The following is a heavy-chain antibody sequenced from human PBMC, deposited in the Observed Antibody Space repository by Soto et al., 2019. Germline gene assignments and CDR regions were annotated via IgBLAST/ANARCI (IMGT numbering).Heavy chain of an antibody. V-gene: IGHV3-33*01. CDR1: GFTFSSYG. CDR2: IWYDGTNK. D-gene: IGHD3-10*01. Sequence: QVQLVESGGGVVQPGRSLRLSCAASGFTFSSYGMHWVRQAPGKGLEWVAVIWYDGTNKNYADSVKGRFTISRDNSKNTLYLQMSSLRAEDTAVYYCARGNLWFGEFDYYGMDVWGQGTTVTVSS. J-gene: IGHJ6*02. CDR3: ARGNLWFGEFDYYGMDV.